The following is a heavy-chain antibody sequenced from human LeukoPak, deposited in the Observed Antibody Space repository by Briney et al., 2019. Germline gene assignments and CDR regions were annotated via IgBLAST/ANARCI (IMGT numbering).Heavy chain of an antibody. D-gene: IGHD3-22*01. V-gene: IGHV4-59*08. J-gene: IGHJ3*02. CDR3: ARHESSSRDSRAFDI. Sequence: PSETLSLTCTVSGGSISGYYWGWIRQPPGKGLDWIGYIFYSGITNYNPSLKSRVTISVDTSKNQLSLKLRSVTAADTAVYYCARHESSSRDSRAFDIWGQGTMVTVSS. CDR2: IFYSGIT. CDR1: GGSISGYY.